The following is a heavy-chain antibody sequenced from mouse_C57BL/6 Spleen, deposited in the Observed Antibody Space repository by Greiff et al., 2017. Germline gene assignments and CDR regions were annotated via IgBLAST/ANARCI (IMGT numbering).Heavy chain of an antibody. CDR3: ARSDYPGAMDY. CDR1: GYTFTSYW. Sequence: VKLQQPGAELVKPGASVKLSCKASGYTFTSYWMHWVKQRPGQGLEWIGMIHPNSGSTNYNEKFKSKATLTVDKSSSTAYMQLSSLTSEDSAVYYCARSDYPGAMDYWGQGTSVTVSS. D-gene: IGHD5-5*01. V-gene: IGHV1-64*01. J-gene: IGHJ4*01. CDR2: IHPNSGST.